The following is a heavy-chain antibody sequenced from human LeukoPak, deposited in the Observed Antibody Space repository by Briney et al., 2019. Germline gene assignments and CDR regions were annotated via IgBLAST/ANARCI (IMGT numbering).Heavy chain of an antibody. CDR1: GGTFSSYA. CDR3: ARGSKDFWSGYLGYYYYYMDV. D-gene: IGHD3-3*01. CDR2: IIPIFGTA. J-gene: IGHJ6*03. Sequence: GASVKVSCKASGGTFSSYAISWVRQAPGQGLEWMGGIIPIFGTANYAQKFQGRVTITTDESTSTAYMELSSLRSEDTAAYYCARGSKDFWSGYLGYYYYYMDVWGKGTTVTVSS. V-gene: IGHV1-69*05.